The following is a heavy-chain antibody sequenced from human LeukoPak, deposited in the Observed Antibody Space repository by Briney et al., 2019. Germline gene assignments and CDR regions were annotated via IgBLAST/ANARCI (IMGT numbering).Heavy chain of an antibody. V-gene: IGHV3-30-3*01. Sequence: GGSLRLSCAASGFTFSSYAMHWVRQAPGKGLEWVAVISYDGSNKYYADSVKGRFTISRDNSKNTLYLQMNSPRAEDTAVYYCAKGRLGRANNWFDPWGQGTLVTVSS. J-gene: IGHJ5*02. CDR3: AKGRLGRANNWFDP. CDR1: GFTFSSYA. D-gene: IGHD6-19*01. CDR2: ISYDGSNK.